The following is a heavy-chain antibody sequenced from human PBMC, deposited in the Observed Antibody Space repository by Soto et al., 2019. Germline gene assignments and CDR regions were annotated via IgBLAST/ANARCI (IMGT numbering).Heavy chain of an antibody. CDR1: GGTFSSYA. CDR2: IIPIFGTA. D-gene: IGHD2-15*01. CDR3: ARIVVVVAATRWQDYYYYGMDV. J-gene: IGHJ6*02. V-gene: IGHV1-69*13. Sequence: SVKVSCKASGGTFSSYAISWVRQAPGQGLEWMGGIIPIFGTANYAQKFQGRVTITADESTSTAYMELSSLRSEDTAVYYCARIVVVVAATRWQDYYYYGMDVWGQGTTVTSP.